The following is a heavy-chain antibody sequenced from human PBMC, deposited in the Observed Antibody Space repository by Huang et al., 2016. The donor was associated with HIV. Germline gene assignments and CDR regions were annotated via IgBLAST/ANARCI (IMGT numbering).Heavy chain of an antibody. J-gene: IGHJ4*02. Sequence: QVQLVQSGAEVKKPGASVKVSCKVSGHTLTEFSMHWVRQAPGKGLEWMGGLDPEDGETIYAQKFQGRVSMTEDTSTDTAYMELSSLRSEDTAVYYCATGRPLVAVDGALDYWGQGTLITVSS. D-gene: IGHD6-19*01. CDR3: ATGRPLVAVDGALDY. V-gene: IGHV1-24*01. CDR1: GHTLTEFS. CDR2: LDPEDGET.